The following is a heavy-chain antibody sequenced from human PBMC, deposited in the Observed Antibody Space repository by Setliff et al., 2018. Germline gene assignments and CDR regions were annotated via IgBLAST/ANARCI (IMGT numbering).Heavy chain of an antibody. Sequence: PSETLSLTCSVSGGSISGSHYSWVWMRQPPGKRLEWIGSTYYNPSLKSRVTLSLDTSKNQFSLKLNSVTAADTALYFCAREVAGTYHYFDPWGQGTLVTVSS. CDR1: GGSISGSHYS. CDR3: AREVAGTYHYFDP. V-gene: IGHV4-30-4*07. D-gene: IGHD6-19*01. CDR2: T. J-gene: IGHJ5*02.